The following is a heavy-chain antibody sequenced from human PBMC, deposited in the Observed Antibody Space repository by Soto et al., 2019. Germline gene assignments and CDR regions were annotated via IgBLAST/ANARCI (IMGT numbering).Heavy chain of an antibody. D-gene: IGHD3-3*01. CDR2: IYYSGST. Sequence: AXEILSITVTVSGGSIRSSYYYWSWIRHPPGKGLEWIGYIYYSGSTYYNPSLKSRVTISVDTSKNQFYLKLSYVTAADTAVYYCAGSRIRFLEWSNLDYWGQGTLVTVSS. CDR3: AGSRIRFLEWSNLDY. CDR1: GGSIRSSYYY. V-gene: IGHV4-30-4*01. J-gene: IGHJ4*02.